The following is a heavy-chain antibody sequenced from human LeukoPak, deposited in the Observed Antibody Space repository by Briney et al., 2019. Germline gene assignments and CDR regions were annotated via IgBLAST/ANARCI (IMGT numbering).Heavy chain of an antibody. CDR3: AGRGSSSGTFDI. CDR2: IYYSGST. D-gene: IGHD2-2*01. Sequence: SETLSLTCTVTGGSIRSFYWSWIRQSPGEGLVWIGSIYYSGSTNYNPSLKSRVTMSVDKPKNQISLNLASLTAADTALYYCAGRGSSSGTFDIWGPGTFVTVSS. V-gene: IGHV4-59*08. J-gene: IGHJ3*02. CDR1: GGSIRSFY.